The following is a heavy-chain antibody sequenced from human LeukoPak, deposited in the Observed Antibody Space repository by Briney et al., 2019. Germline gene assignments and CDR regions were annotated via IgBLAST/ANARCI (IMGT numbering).Heavy chain of an antibody. CDR2: INPNSGGT. CDR3: ARGPHWDPHFDY. V-gene: IGHV1-2*02. Sequence: ASVKVSCKASGFTFTAYHMHWVRQAPGQGLKWMGWINPNSGGTNYAQKFQGRVTMTRDTSISTAYMELSGLRSDDTAVYYCARGPHWDPHFDYWGQGTLVTVFS. CDR1: GFTFTAYH. D-gene: IGHD7-27*01. J-gene: IGHJ4*02.